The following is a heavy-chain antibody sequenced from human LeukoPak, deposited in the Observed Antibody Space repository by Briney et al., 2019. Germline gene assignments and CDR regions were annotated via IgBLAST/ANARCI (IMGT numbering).Heavy chain of an antibody. V-gene: IGHV1-8*01. Sequence: ASVKVSCKASGYTFTSYDINWVRQTTGQGLEWMGWMNPHSGNTGYAQKFQGRVTMTGDTSISTAYMELSSLRSEDTAVYYCASFGSGSYYNGLDYWGQGTLVTVSS. CDR1: GYTFTSYD. CDR2: MNPHSGNT. D-gene: IGHD3-10*01. J-gene: IGHJ4*02. CDR3: ASFGSGSYYNGLDY.